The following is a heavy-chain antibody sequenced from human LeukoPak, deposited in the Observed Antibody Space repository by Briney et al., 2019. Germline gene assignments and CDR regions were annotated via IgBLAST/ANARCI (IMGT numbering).Heavy chain of an antibody. D-gene: IGHD1-26*01. Sequence: GGSLRLSCAASGFTFSDYYMSWLRQAPGKGLEWVSYISSSGSTIYYADSVKGRFTISRDNATNSLYLQMNSLRAEDTAVYYCARIKSVGATDYWGQGTLVTVSS. J-gene: IGHJ4*02. CDR3: ARIKSVGATDY. CDR2: ISSSGSTI. CDR1: GFTFSDYY. V-gene: IGHV3-11*01.